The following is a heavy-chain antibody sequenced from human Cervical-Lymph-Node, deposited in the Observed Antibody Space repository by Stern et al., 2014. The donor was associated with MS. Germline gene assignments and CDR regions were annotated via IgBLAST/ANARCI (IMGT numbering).Heavy chain of an antibody. CDR3: ARTNFDMYYFDL. CDR1: GYIFTNHW. Sequence: VQLVESGAEVKKPGESLKIACKTSGYIFTNHWIGWVRQMPGKGMEWMGFVYPGDSDIRYRPSFQGQVTISVDKSINTAYLQWSSLRASDTAMYYCARTNFDMYYFDLWGQGTLVTVSS. V-gene: IGHV5-51*01. CDR2: VYPGDSDI. J-gene: IGHJ4*02. D-gene: IGHD4/OR15-4a*01.